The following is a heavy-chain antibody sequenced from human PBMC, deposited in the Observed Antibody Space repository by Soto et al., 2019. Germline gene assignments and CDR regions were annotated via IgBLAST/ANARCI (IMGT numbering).Heavy chain of an antibody. V-gene: IGHV3-9*01. CDR2: ITWNSGSI. D-gene: IGHD5-12*01. J-gene: IGHJ3*01. CDR1: GFTFDDYP. Sequence: EVQLVESGGGLVQPGGSLRLSCAASGFTFDDYPMHWVRQAPGKGLEWVSGITWNSGSIGYVDSVKGRFTVSRDNAKNSLYLQMNSLRPEDTALYYCASLCGSTGFDLWGQGTMVTVSS. CDR3: ASLCGSTGFDL.